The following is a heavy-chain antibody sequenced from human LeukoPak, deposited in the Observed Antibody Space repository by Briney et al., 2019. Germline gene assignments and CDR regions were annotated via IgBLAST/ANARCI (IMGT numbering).Heavy chain of an antibody. CDR2: INAADNT. D-gene: IGHD4-17*01. J-gene: IGHJ4*02. Sequence: ASVKVSCKSSGYTFTTYAIHWVRQAPGQRLEWMGWINAADNTKYSQKFQGRVTFTRDTSASTAYMELSSLRSEDTAIYYCAHLLDYGDNRLDFWGQGTLVTVSS. V-gene: IGHV1-3*01. CDR1: GYTFTTYA. CDR3: AHLLDYGDNRLDF.